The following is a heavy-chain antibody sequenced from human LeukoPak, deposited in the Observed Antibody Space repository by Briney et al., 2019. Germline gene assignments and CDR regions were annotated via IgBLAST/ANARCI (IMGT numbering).Heavy chain of an antibody. V-gene: IGHV4-61*02. CDR2: VYTSGST. D-gene: IGHD4-23*01. CDR3: ARRGGHGGSFDY. J-gene: IGHJ4*02. Sequence: SQTLSLTCTVSGGSISSDDYYWSWIRQPAGKGLEWIGRVYTSGSTNYNPSLRSRVTISVDTSKNQFSLKLSSVTAADTAVYYCARRGGHGGSFDYWGQGTLVTVSS. CDR1: GGSISSDDYY.